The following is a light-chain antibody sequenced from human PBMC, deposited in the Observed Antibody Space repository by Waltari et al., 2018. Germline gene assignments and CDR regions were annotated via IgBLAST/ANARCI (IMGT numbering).Light chain of an antibody. Sequence: QSVLTQPPSVSGAPGQRVTISCTGRSSNIGADYDVHWYQQLPGTAPKLLIYGNSNRPSGVPDRFSGSKSGTSASLAITGLQAEDEADYYCQSYDSSLSGSVVFGGGTKLTVL. CDR2: GNS. CDR3: QSYDSSLSGSVV. CDR1: SSNIGADYD. V-gene: IGLV1-40*01. J-gene: IGLJ2*01.